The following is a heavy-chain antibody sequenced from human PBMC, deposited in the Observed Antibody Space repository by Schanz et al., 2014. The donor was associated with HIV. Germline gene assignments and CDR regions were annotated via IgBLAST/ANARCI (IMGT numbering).Heavy chain of an antibody. Sequence: VQMLESGGGSVQPGGSLRLSCAASGFTFSNFAMSWVRQAPGKGLEWVSSISGSGVSTFYAGSVNGRFTISRDNSKNTLYLQMNSLRAEDTAVYYCAKGLTIWLQPPFDYWGQGTLVTVSS. J-gene: IGHJ4*02. V-gene: IGHV3-23*01. CDR2: ISGSGVST. CDR1: GFTFSNFA. D-gene: IGHD5-12*01. CDR3: AKGLTIWLQPPFDY.